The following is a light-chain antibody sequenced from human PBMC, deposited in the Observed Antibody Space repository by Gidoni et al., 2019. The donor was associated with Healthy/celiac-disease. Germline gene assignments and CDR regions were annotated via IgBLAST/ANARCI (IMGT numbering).Light chain of an antibody. CDR3: SSYAGRNIVV. CDR1: SSDVGGYNY. Sequence: QSALTQPLSASGSPGQSVTISCTGTSSDVGGYNYVSWYQQHPGKAPKLMFYEVSKRPSGVPDRFSGSKSGNTASLTVSGLQAEDEADYYCSSYAGRNIVVFGGGTKLTVL. J-gene: IGLJ2*01. V-gene: IGLV2-8*01. CDR2: EVS.